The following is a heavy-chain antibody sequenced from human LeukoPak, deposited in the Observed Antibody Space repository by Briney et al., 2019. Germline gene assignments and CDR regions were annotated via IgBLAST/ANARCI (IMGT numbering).Heavy chain of an antibody. J-gene: IGHJ4*02. CDR3: ARHASRIAAAEFDY. V-gene: IGHV4-59*08. Sequence: PSETLSLTCTVSGGSISSYYWSWIRQPPGKGLDWIGYIYYSGSTNYNPSLKSRVTISVDTSKNQFSLKLSSVTAADTAVYYCARHASRIAAAEFDYWGQGTLVTVSS. D-gene: IGHD6-13*01. CDR1: GGSISSYY. CDR2: IYYSGST.